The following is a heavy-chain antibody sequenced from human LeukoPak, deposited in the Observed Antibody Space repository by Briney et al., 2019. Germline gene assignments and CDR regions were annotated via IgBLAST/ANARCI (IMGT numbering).Heavy chain of an antibody. Sequence: GGSLRLSCAASGFTFSDYGMHWVRQAPGKGLEWVAVIWYDGSNKYYADSVKGRFTISRDNSKNTLYLQMNSLRAEDTAVYYCAKSLHDYGDAGVDYWGQGTLVTVSS. CDR2: IWYDGSNK. D-gene: IGHD4-17*01. CDR1: GFTFSDYG. J-gene: IGHJ4*02. CDR3: AKSLHDYGDAGVDY. V-gene: IGHV3-33*06.